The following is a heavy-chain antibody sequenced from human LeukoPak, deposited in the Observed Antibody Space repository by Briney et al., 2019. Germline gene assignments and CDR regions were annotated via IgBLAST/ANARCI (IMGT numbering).Heavy chain of an antibody. V-gene: IGHV4-39*01. CDR2: IDYSGST. D-gene: IGHD3-22*01. J-gene: IGHJ4*02. CDR3: ARHAGGYYDSSGYPPYYFDY. CDR1: GGSISRSSYY. Sequence: SETLSLTCTVSGGSISRSSYYWGWIRQPPGKGLEWIGSIDYSGSTYYNPSLKSRVTISVDTSKNQFSLKLSSVTAADTAVYYCARHAGGYYDSSGYPPYYFDYWGQGTLVTVSS.